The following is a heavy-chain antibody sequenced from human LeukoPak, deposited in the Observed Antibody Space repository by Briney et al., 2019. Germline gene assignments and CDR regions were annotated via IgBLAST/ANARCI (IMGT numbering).Heavy chain of an antibody. CDR2: ISGYTGNT. J-gene: IGHJ4*02. D-gene: IGHD6-6*01. V-gene: IGHV1-18*01. CDR3: ARDGSSGDFDY. Sequence: ASVKVSCKASGYTFISYGISWVRQAPGQGLEWMGWISGYTGNTNYAQKFQGRVTMTTETSTSTAYMELTSLRSDDTAVYYCARDGSSGDFDYWGQGTLVTVSS. CDR1: GYTFISYG.